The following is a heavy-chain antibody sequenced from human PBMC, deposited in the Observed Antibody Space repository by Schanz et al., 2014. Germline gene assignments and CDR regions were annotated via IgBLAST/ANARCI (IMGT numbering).Heavy chain of an antibody. Sequence: QVQLVESGGGVVQPGRSLRLSCAASGFTFSNFAIHWVRQAPGKGLEWVAVISYDGSHKDYADSVKGRFTISRDNSKNTLYLQMNSLRAEDTAVYYCARDRQQLVGRIGYYYGMEVWGQGPTVTVSS. V-gene: IGHV3-30*04. D-gene: IGHD6-13*01. J-gene: IGHJ6*02. CDR3: ARDRQQLVGRIGYYYGMEV. CDR2: ISYDGSHK. CDR1: GFTFSNFA.